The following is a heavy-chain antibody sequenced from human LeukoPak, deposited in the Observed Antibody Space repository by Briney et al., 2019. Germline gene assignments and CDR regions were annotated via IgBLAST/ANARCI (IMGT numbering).Heavy chain of an antibody. CDR2: IYYSGST. CDR1: GGSISSYY. D-gene: IGHD7-27*01. J-gene: IGHJ4*02. V-gene: IGHV4-59*01. Sequence: SETLSLTCTVSGGSISSYYWSWIRQPPGKGLEWIGYIYYSGSTNYNPSLKSRVTISVDTSNNQFSLKLSSVTAADTAVYYCARAELGTLFDYWGQGTLVTVSS. CDR3: ARAELGTLFDY.